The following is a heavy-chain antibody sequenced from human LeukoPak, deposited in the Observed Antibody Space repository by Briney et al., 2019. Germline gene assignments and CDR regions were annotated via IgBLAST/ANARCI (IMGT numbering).Heavy chain of an antibody. CDR1: GYTFTSYY. J-gene: IGHJ3*02. V-gene: IGHV1-46*01. Sequence: GASVKVSCKASGYTFTSYYIHWVRQAPGQGLEWMGIINPSSGSTSYAQKFQGRVTMTRDTSTSTVYMELSSLGSEDTAVYYCARDDYGGNSHDAFDIWGQGTMVTVSS. D-gene: IGHD4-23*01. CDR3: ARDDYGGNSHDAFDI. CDR2: INPSSGST.